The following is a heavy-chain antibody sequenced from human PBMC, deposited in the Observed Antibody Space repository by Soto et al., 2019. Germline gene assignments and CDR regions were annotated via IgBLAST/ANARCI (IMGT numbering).Heavy chain of an antibody. CDR2: ISSSSSYI. V-gene: IGHV3-21*01. CDR3: ARDLRTYYYDSSGYYFGY. J-gene: IGHJ4*02. CDR1: GVTFSSYS. D-gene: IGHD3-22*01. Sequence: GGSLRLSCAASGVTFSSYSMNWVRQAPGKGLEWVSSISSSSSYIYYADSVKGRFTISRDNAKNSLYLQMNSLRAEDTAVYYCARDLRTYYYDSSGYYFGYWGQGTLVTVSS.